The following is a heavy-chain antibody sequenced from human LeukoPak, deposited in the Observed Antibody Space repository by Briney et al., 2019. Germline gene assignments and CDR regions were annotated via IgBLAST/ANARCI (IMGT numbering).Heavy chain of an antibody. Sequence: GGSLRLSCAASGFTFRSYSMTWVRQAPGKGLEWVSAISGSGGDTYYADSVKGRFTISRDNAKNSLDLQMNSLRDEDTAVYYCARPSRSTGPAYWGQGTLVTVSS. D-gene: IGHD2-2*01. CDR1: GFTFRSYS. CDR3: ARPSRSTGPAY. V-gene: IGHV3-23*01. J-gene: IGHJ4*02. CDR2: ISGSGGDT.